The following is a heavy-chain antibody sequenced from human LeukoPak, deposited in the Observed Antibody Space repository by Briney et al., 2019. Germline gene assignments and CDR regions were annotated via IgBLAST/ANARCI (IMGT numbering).Heavy chain of an antibody. CDR1: GYTFTNNF. D-gene: IGHD6-25*01. V-gene: IGHV1-46*01. CDR3: ATGGGYRFAY. J-gene: IGHJ4*02. CDR2: INPSGDNT. Sequence: ASVTVSCKASGYTFTNNFMHWVRQAPGQGLEWMGIINPSGDNTWYAQKFQGRVTMTRDMATSTDYMEVSSLKAEDTALYYCATGGGYRFAYWGQGTLVTVSS.